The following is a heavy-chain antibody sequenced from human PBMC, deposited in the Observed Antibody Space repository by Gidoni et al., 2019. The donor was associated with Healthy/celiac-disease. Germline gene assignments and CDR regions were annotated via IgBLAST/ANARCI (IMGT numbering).Heavy chain of an antibody. CDR1: AGSISSGGYY. D-gene: IGHD2-21*02. CDR3: ARGNGGNSGFDY. V-gene: IGHV4-31*03. J-gene: IGHJ4*02. CDR2: IYYSGST. Sequence: QVQLQEPGPGLATPSQPLSLTCTVSAGSISSGGYYWSWIRQHPGKGLEWIGYIYYSGSTYYNPSLKSRVTISVDTSKNQFSLKLSSVTAADTAVYYCARGNGGNSGFDYWGQGTLVTVSS.